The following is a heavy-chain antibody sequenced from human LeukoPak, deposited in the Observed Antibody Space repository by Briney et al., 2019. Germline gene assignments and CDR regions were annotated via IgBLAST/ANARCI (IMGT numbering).Heavy chain of an antibody. CDR3: ARGLNPKLSPVGGNFDY. CDR1: GGSFSGYY. D-gene: IGHD3-16*01. Sequence: SETLSLTCAVYGGSFSGYYWSWIRQPPGKGLGWIGEINHSGSTNYNPSLKSRVTISVDTSKNQFSLKLSSVTAADTAVYYCARGLNPKLSPVGGNFDYWGQGTLVTVSS. V-gene: IGHV4-34*01. CDR2: INHSGST. J-gene: IGHJ4*02.